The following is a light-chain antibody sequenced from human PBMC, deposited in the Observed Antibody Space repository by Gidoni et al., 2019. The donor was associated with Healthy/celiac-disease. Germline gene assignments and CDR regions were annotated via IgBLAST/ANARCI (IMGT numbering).Light chain of an antibody. J-gene: IGKJ2*01. CDR2: AAS. Sequence: DIQITQSPSSLSASVGDRVTITCRASQSISSYLNWYQQKPGKAPKLLIYAASSLQSGVPSRFSGSGSGTDFTLTISSLQPEDFATYYCQQSYSTPNTFGPGTKLEIK. CDR1: QSISSY. CDR3: QQSYSTPNT. V-gene: IGKV1-39*01.